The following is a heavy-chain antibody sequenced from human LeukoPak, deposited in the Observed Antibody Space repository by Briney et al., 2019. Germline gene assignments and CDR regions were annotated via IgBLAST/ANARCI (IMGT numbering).Heavy chain of an antibody. CDR2: ISYDGSNK. Sequence: PGGSLRLSCAASGFTFSSYAMHWVRQAPGKGLEWVALISYDGSNKYYADSVKGRFTISRDNSKNTLYLQMNSLRAEDTAVYYCAMGYCSGGSCYDYWGQGTLVTVSS. V-gene: IGHV3-30-3*01. D-gene: IGHD2-15*01. J-gene: IGHJ4*02. CDR3: AMGYCSGGSCYDY. CDR1: GFTFSSYA.